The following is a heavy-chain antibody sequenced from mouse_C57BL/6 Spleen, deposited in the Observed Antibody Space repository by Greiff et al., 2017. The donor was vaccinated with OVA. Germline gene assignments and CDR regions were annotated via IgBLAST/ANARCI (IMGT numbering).Heavy chain of an antibody. CDR2: ISDGGSYT. D-gene: IGHD2-2*01. CDR1: GFTFSSYA. J-gene: IGHJ2*01. Sequence: DVHLVESGGGLVKPGGSLKLSCAASGFTFSSYAMSWVRQTPEKRLEWVATISDGGSYTYYPDNVKGRFTISRDNAKNNLYLQMSHLKSEDTAMYYCARDRDGYDLWGQGTTLTVSS. V-gene: IGHV5-4*01. CDR3: ARDRDGYDL.